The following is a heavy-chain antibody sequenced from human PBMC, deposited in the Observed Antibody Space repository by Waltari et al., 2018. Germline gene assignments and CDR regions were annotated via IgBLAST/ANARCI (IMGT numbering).Heavy chain of an antibody. J-gene: IGHJ6*03. V-gene: IGHV4-59*12. CDR2: IYYSGSTNSGST. Sequence: QVQLQESGSGLVKPSETLSLTCTVSGGSISSYYWSWIRQPPGKGLEWLGYIYYSGSTNSGSTNYNPSLKSRVTISVDTSKTQFSLKLRSVTGADTAVYYCAADWPVEGMDVWGKGTTVTVSS. D-gene: IGHD3-9*01. CDR3: AADWPVEGMDV. CDR1: GGSISSYY.